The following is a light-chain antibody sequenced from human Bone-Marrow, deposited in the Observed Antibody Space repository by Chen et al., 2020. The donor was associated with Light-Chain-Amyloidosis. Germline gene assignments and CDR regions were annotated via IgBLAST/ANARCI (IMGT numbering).Light chain of an antibody. J-gene: IGLJ1*01. CDR2: EVT. CDR3: SSYTITTTLV. CDR1: SSDVGGDNH. V-gene: IGLV2-14*01. Sequence: QSALTQPASVSGSPGQLITISCTGTSSDVGGDNHVSWYQQHPDKAPKLMIYEVTNRPSWVPVRFSGSKSDNTASLTIAVLQTEDEADYFCSSYTITTTLVFGSGTRVTVL.